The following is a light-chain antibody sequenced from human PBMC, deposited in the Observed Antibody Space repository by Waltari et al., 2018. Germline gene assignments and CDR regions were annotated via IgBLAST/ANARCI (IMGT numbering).Light chain of an antibody. CDR2: KIS. CDR3: MQGSHWPYS. Sequence: DVVLTQSPLPLPVTLGQAASISCRSSQSLVHSNGGTFLSWFHQRPGQSPRRLIYKISNRDSGVPDRFSGSGSGPDFTLKISRVEAEDVGVYYCMQGSHWPYSFGQGTKLEIK. J-gene: IGKJ2*03. V-gene: IGKV2-30*02. CDR1: QSLVHSNGGTF.